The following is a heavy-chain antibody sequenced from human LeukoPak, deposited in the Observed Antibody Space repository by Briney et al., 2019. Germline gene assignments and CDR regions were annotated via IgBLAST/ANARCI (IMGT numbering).Heavy chain of an antibody. CDR1: GFTFSTYG. J-gene: IGHJ6*03. V-gene: IGHV3-33*06. CDR3: AKAGGNSGYDNYYYMDV. CDR2: IWYDGTNK. Sequence: GRSLRLSCAASGFTFSTYGMEWVRQAPGKGLEWVALIWYDGTNKYYIDSVRGRFTISRDNSKNTLYLQMNSLRAEDTAVYYCAKAGGNSGYDNYYYMDVWGKGTTVTVSS. D-gene: IGHD5-12*01.